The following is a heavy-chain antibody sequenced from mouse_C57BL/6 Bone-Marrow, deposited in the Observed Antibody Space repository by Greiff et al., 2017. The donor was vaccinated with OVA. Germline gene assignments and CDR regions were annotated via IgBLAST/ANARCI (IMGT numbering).Heavy chain of an antibody. J-gene: IGHJ2*01. CDR3: TGGTRGYFDY. Sequence: EVKLMESGGGLVQPGGSMKLSCVASGFTFSNYWMNWVRQSPEKGLEWVAQIRLKSDNYATHYAESVKGRFTISRDDSKSSVYLQMNNLMAEDTGIYYCTGGTRGYFDYWGQGTTLTVSS. D-gene: IGHD3-3*01. V-gene: IGHV6-3*01. CDR1: GFTFSNYW. CDR2: IRLKSDNYAT.